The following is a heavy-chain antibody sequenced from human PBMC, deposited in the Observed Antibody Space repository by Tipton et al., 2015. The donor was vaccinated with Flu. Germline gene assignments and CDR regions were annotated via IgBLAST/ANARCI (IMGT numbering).Heavy chain of an antibody. V-gene: IGHV4-59*01. CDR3: ARDSESSGYTYDY. D-gene: IGHD3-22*01. CDR1: GGSISSYY. CDR2: IYYSGST. Sequence: LRLSCTVSGGSISSYYWSWIRQPPGKGLEWIGYIYYSGSTNYNPSLKSRVTISVDTSKNQFSLKLSSVTAADTAVYYCARDSESSGYTYDYWGQGTLVTVSS. J-gene: IGHJ4*02.